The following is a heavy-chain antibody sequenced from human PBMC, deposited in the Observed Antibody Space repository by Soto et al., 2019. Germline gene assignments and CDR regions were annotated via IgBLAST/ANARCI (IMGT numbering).Heavy chain of an antibody. D-gene: IGHD2-15*01. J-gene: IGHJ5*02. CDR3: ASLGDPEGLNWFDP. CDR2: INHSGST. CDR1: GGSFSGYY. Sequence: PSETLSLTCAVYGGSFSGYYWSWIRQPPGKGLEWIGEINHSGSTNYNPSLKSRVTISVDTPKNQFSLKLSSVTAADTAVYYCASLGDPEGLNWFDPWGQGTLVTVSS. V-gene: IGHV4-34*01.